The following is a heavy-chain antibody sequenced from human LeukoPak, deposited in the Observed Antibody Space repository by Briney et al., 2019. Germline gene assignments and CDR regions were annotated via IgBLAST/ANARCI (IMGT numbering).Heavy chain of an antibody. J-gene: IGHJ4*02. CDR1: GGSISSSSYQ. Sequence: PSETLSLTCTVPGGSISSSSYQWGWIRQPPGKCLEWLGSFYYSGNTYYNPSLKSRVTVSVDTSKNLLSLNLSSVTAADTAVYYCARISIAVVPAYFDYWGQGTLVTVSS. D-gene: IGHD2-2*01. CDR3: ARISIAVVPAYFDY. CDR2: FYYSGNT. V-gene: IGHV4-39*01.